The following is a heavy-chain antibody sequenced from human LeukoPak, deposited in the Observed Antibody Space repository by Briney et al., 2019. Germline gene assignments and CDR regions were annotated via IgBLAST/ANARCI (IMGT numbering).Heavy chain of an antibody. D-gene: IGHD2-2*01. V-gene: IGHV4-59*01. CDR1: DGSISNYY. CDR3: ARGASTFDY. CDR2: IHHTGST. J-gene: IGHJ4*02. Sequence: SETLSLTCSVSDGSISNYYWSWIRQTPGRGLEWIGYIHHTGSTTNNPYLKSRVTMSVDMSKNQFSLKLNSVIAADTAVYYCARGASTFDYWGQGTLVTVSS.